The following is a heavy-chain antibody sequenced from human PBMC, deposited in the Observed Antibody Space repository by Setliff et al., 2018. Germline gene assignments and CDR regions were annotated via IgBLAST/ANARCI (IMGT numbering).Heavy chain of an antibody. V-gene: IGHV4-59*02. Sequence: PSETLSLTCTVSGGSVRGYYWSWIRQPPGKGLEWIGYMYYSGDTNYNPSLKSRVTISVDTSKNQFSLKLSSVTAADTAVYYCARGRAGHSGHWGQGTPVTVSS. J-gene: IGHJ4*02. CDR1: GGSVRGYY. CDR3: ARGRAGHSGH. CDR2: MYYSGDT. D-gene: IGHD6-19*01.